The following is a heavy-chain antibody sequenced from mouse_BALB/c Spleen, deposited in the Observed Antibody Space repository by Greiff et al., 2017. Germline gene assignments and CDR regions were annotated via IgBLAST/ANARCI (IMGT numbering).Heavy chain of an antibody. CDR3: ARGDYGLCAY. V-gene: IGHV5-9-4*01. Sequence: EVKLMESGGGLVKPGGSLKLSCAASGFTFSSYAMSWVRQSPEKRLEWVAEISSGGSYTYYPDTVTGRFTISRDNAKNTLYLEMSSLRSEDTAMYYCARGDYGLCAYWGQGTLVTVSA. J-gene: IGHJ3*01. CDR2: ISSGGSYT. CDR1: GFTFSSYA. D-gene: IGHD2-4*01.